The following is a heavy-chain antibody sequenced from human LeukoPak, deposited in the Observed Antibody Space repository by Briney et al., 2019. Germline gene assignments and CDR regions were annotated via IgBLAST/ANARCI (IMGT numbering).Heavy chain of an antibody. CDR1: GGSFSGYY. Sequence: SETLSLTCAVYGGSFSGYYWSWLRQPPGKGLEWIGEINHSGSTNYNPSLKSRVTISVDTSKNQFSLKLSSVTAADTAVYYCGGRGDFNNPVDYWGQGTLVTVSS. CDR2: INHSGST. J-gene: IGHJ4*02. V-gene: IGHV4-34*01. CDR3: GGRGDFNNPVDY. D-gene: IGHD2-21*02.